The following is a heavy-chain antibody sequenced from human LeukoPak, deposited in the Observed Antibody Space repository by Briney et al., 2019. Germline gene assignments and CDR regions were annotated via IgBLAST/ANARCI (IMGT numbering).Heavy chain of an antibody. D-gene: IGHD6-13*01. CDR1: GFTFSSYG. CDR3: AKDPWEQQLVVTRFDP. CDR2: IWYDGSNK. J-gene: IGHJ5*02. V-gene: IGHV3-33*06. Sequence: GGSLRLSCAASGFTFSSYGMHWVRQAPGKGLEWVAVIWYDGSNKYYADSVKGRFTISRDNSKNTLYLQMNSLRPEDTAVYYCAKDPWEQQLVVTRFDPWGQGTLVTVSS.